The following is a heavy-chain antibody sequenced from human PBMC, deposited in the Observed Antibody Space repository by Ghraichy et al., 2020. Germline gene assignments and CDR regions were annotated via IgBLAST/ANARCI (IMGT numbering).Heavy chain of an antibody. CDR2: ISGKCDST. Sequence: GESLNISCAASGFTFSTHAMSWVRQAPGKGLEWVSGISGKCDSTYYADSVKGRFTISRDNSKNTLYLQMNSLRAEDTAVYYCTKGYCAGECYSPDYWGQGTLVTVTS. J-gene: IGHJ4*02. CDR1: GFTFSTHA. D-gene: IGHD2-21*01. V-gene: IGHV3-23*01. CDR3: TKGYCAGECYSPDY.